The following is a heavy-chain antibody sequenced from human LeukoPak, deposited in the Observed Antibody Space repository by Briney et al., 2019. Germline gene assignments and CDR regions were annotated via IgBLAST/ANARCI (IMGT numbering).Heavy chain of an antibody. V-gene: IGHV1-46*01. CDR3: AKVTTMIVVEPYYFDY. Sequence: ASVKVSCKASGYTFTSYYMHWVRQAPGQGLEWMGIINPSGGSTSYAQKFQGRVTMTRDTSTSTVYMELSSLRSEDTAVYHCAKVTTMIVVEPYYFDYWGQGTLVTVSS. J-gene: IGHJ4*02. CDR2: INPSGGST. D-gene: IGHD3-22*01. CDR1: GYTFTSYY.